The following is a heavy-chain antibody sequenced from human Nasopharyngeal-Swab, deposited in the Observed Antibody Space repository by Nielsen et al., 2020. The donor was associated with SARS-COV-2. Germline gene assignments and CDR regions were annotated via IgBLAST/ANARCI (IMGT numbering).Heavy chain of an antibody. CDR1: GFTFDDYG. J-gene: IGHJ4*02. CDR3: ARGGLDSSSWYGYYFDY. V-gene: IGHV3-33*08. Sequence: GGSLRLSCAASGFTFDDYGMHWVRQAPGKGLEWVAVIWYDGSNKYYADSVKGRFTISRDNSKNTLYLQMNSLRAEDTAVYYCARGGLDSSSWYGYYFDYWGQGTLVTVSS. D-gene: IGHD6-13*01. CDR2: IWYDGSNK.